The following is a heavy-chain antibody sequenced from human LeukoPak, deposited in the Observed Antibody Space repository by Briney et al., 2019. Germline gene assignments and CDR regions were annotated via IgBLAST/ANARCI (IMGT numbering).Heavy chain of an antibody. CDR3: TSGARLVGAIWCPAIDS. Sequence: SETLSLTCTVSNFSISSGYYWGWIRQPPGKGLEWIGNIFQTGNIYYNPSLKSRVIISLDTSKNQFSLALNSVTATDTAVYYCTSGARLVGAIWCPAIDSWGQGTLVTVSS. D-gene: IGHD1-26*01. CDR2: IFQTGNI. V-gene: IGHV4-38-2*02. J-gene: IGHJ4*02. CDR1: NFSISSGYY.